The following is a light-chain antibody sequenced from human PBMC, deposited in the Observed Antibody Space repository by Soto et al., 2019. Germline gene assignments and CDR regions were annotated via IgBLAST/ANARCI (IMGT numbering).Light chain of an antibody. CDR2: GAS. V-gene: IGKV3-15*01. CDR3: LQDYNYPYT. Sequence: EIVMTQSPATLSVSPGERATLSCRASQSVGSNLAWYQQKPGQAPRLLIYGASTRATGIPARFSGSGSGTEFTLTISSLQSEDSATYYCLQDYNYPYTFGQGTKLEIK. J-gene: IGKJ2*01. CDR1: QSVGSN.